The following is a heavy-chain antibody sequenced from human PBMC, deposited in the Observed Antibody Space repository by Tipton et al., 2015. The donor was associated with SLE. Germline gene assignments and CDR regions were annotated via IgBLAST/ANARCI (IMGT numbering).Heavy chain of an antibody. CDR2: IYYSGST. J-gene: IGHJ4*02. Sequence: TLSLTCTVSGGSISSYYWNWIRQPPGKGLEWIGYIYYSGSTYYNPSLKSRVTISVDTSKNQFSLKLSSVTAADTAVYYCARYRGYSSSSPPFDYWGQGTLVTVSS. D-gene: IGHD6-6*01. V-gene: IGHV4-59*08. CDR1: GGSISSYY. CDR3: ARYRGYSSSSPPFDY.